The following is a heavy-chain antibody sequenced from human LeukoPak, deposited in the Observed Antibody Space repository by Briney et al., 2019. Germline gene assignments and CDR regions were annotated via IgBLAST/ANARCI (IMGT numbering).Heavy chain of an antibody. CDR2: ISYDGSNK. Sequence: GGSLRLSCAASGFTFSSYAMHWVRQAPGKGLEWVAVISYDGSNKYYADSVKGRFTISRDNSKNTLYLQMNSLRAEDTAVYYCARGPRGVRGVIDYWGQGTLVTVSS. V-gene: IGHV3-30-3*01. J-gene: IGHJ4*02. CDR3: ARGPRGVRGVIDY. D-gene: IGHD3-10*01. CDR1: GFTFSSYA.